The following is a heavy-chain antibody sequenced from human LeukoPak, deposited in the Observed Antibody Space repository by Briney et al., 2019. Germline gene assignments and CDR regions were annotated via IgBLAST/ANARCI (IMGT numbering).Heavy chain of an antibody. J-gene: IGHJ4*02. CDR2: ISYDGSNK. CDR1: GFTFSSYA. D-gene: IGHD3-22*01. CDR3: AKVHYDSSGYTKFDY. V-gene: IGHV3-30*04. Sequence: GGSLRLSCAASGFTFSSYAMHWVRQAPGKGLEWVAVISYDGSNKYYADSVKGRFTISRDNSKNTLYLQMNSLRAEDTAVYYCAKVHYDSSGYTKFDYWGQGTLVTVSS.